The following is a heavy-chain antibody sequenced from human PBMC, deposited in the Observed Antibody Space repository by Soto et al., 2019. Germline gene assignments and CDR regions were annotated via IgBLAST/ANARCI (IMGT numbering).Heavy chain of an antibody. V-gene: IGHV3-43*01. CDR2: ISWDGGST. J-gene: IGHJ4*02. Sequence: EVQLVESGGVVVQPGGSLRLSCAASGFTFDDYTMHWVRQARGKGLEWVSLISWDGGSTYYADSVKGRFTISRDNSKNSLYLQMNSLRTEDTALYYCAKDMAVAAAFDYWGQGTLVTVSS. D-gene: IGHD6-13*01. CDR3: AKDMAVAAAFDY. CDR1: GFTFDDYT.